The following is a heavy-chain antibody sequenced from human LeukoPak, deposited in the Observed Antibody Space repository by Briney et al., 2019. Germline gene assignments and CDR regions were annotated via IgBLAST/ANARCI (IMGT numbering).Heavy chain of an antibody. CDR1: GFSITNYA. V-gene: IGHV3-23*01. D-gene: IGHD1-26*01. CDR2: ISGSSGTI. CDR3: AKGRQLLDP. Sequence: PGGSLRLSCAASGFSITNYAMSWVRQAPGRGLEWVSSISGSSGTIDYAESVKGRFIISRDNSKNAQYLQMNSLRPEDTATYYCAKGRQLLDPWGQGTLVTVSS. J-gene: IGHJ5*02.